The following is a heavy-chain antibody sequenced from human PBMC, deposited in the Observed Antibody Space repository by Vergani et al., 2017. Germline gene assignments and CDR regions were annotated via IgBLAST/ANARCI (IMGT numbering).Heavy chain of an antibody. V-gene: IGHV4-38-2*01. CDR2: IYHSGST. CDR3: TRQPQEGASGPPSVPT. J-gene: IGHJ4*02. D-gene: IGHD5-12*01. CDR1: GYSIRNGYY. Sequence: QVQLQESGPGLVEPSETLSLTCAVSGYSIRNGYYWGWIRQPPGKGLEWIGSIYHSGSTHYNPSLKSRVTISVDTSKNDFSLKVTSVTAAETAVYYCTRQPQEGASGPPSVPTWGQGISVIVSS.